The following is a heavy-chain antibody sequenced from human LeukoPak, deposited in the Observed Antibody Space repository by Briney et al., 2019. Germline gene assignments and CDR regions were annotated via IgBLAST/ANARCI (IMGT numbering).Heavy chain of an antibody. CDR1: GFTLRSYV. CDR3: AKDQWWFGESDAFDI. D-gene: IGHD3-10*01. J-gene: IGHJ3*02. Sequence: GGSLRLSCVASGFTLRSYVMNWVRQTPGKGLEWVSSISGSGDSTFYADSVKGRFTISRDNSKNTLYLQMNSLRAEDTAVYYCAKDQWWFGESDAFDIWGQGTMVTVSS. CDR2: ISGSGDST. V-gene: IGHV3-23*01.